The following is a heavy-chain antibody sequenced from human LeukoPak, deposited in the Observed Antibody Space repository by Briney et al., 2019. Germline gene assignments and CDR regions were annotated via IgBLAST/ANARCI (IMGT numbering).Heavy chain of an antibody. V-gene: IGHV4-30-2*01. CDR2: IYHSGST. CDR1: GDSISSGGYS. D-gene: IGHD3-16*01. Sequence: PSETLSLTCAVSGDSISSGGYSWSWIRQPPGKGLEWIGYIYHSGSTYYNPSLKSRVTISVDRSKNQFSLKLNSVTAADTAVYYCARTPFTLPGAFDIWGQGTMVTVSS. J-gene: IGHJ3*02. CDR3: ARTPFTLPGAFDI.